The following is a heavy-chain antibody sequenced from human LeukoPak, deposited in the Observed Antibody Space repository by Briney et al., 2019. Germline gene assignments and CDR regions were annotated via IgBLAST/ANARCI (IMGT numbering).Heavy chain of an antibody. CDR1: GFTFSSFG. CDR2: IWYDGSNT. CDR3: ARVGGGVYYHGMDV. V-gene: IGHV3-33*01. Sequence: GGSLRLSCAASGFTFSSFGMHWVRQAPGKGLEWVAVIWYDGSNTYHADSVKGRFTISRDNSKNTLYLQMNSLRAEDTAVYYCARVGGGVYYHGMDVWGQGATVTVS. D-gene: IGHD3-16*01. J-gene: IGHJ6*02.